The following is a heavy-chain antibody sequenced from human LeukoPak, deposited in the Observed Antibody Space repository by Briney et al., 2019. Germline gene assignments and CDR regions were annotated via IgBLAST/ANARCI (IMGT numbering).Heavy chain of an antibody. Sequence: RGSLRLSCAASGFTFSFHTMNWVRQAPGKGLEWVSSISSTSTSIYHADSVKGRFTISRDNTKNSLYLQMNSLRAEDTAVYYCARIGASVTTCDYWGQGTLVTVSS. V-gene: IGHV3-21*01. CDR1: GFTFSFHT. CDR3: ARIGASVTTCDY. J-gene: IGHJ4*02. D-gene: IGHD4-17*01. CDR2: ISSTSTSI.